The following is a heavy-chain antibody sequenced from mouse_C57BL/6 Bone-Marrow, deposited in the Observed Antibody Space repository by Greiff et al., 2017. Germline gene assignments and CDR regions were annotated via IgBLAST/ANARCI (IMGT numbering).Heavy chain of an antibody. CDR1: GYTFTSYW. Sequence: QVQLQQPGAELVKPGASVKLSCKASGYTFTSYWMQWVKQRPGQGLEWIGAIDPSGSYTNYNQNLKGKATLTVDTSSSTVYMQLRSLTSEDSAVYYCADGLGFAYWDQGTRVTVTA. J-gene: IGHJ3*01. V-gene: IGHV1-50*01. CDR3: ADGLGFAY. CDR2: IDPSGSYT.